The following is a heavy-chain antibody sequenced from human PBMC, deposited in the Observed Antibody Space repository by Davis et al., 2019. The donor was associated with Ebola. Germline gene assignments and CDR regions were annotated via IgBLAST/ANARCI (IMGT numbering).Heavy chain of an antibody. CDR2: LSGSGGLS. D-gene: IGHD2-2*01. V-gene: IGHV3-23*01. CDR3: ARGDIVVVPAARGYYYGMDV. J-gene: IGHJ6*02. CDR1: GYTFRIHA. Sequence: GESLKISCAASGYTFRIHAMTWVRQAPGKGLEWVSALSGSGGLSYYADSVKGRFTISRDNSKNTLYLQMNSLRAEDTAVYYCARGDIVVVPAARGYYYGMDVWGQGTTVTVS.